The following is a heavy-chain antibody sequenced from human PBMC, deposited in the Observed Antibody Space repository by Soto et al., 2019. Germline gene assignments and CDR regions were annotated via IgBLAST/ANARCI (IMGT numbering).Heavy chain of an antibody. CDR3: ARTSMVYASWFPKGRWFDP. Sequence: PSETLSLTCTVSGGSISSGGYYWSWIRQHPGKGLEWIGYIYYSGSTYYNPSLKSRVTISVDTSKNQFSLKLSSVTAADTAVYYCARTSMVYASWFPKGRWFDPWGQGTLVTVSS. V-gene: IGHV4-31*03. J-gene: IGHJ5*02. CDR2: IYYSGST. CDR1: GGSISSGGYY. D-gene: IGHD2-8*01.